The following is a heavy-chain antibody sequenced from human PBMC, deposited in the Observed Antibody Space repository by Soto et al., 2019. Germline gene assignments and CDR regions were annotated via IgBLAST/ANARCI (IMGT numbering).Heavy chain of an antibody. V-gene: IGHV4-30-2*01. CDR3: ARSYYDSSASYSPATLYH. CDR1: GGSISSGGYS. J-gene: IGHJ5*02. CDR2: IFHSGST. D-gene: IGHD3-22*01. Sequence: PSETLSLTCAVSGGSISSGGYSWSWIRQPPGKGLEWIGYIFHSGSTYYNPSLKSRVTISVDRSKNQFSLKLSSVTAADTAVYYCARSYYDSSASYSPATLYHWGQGTLVTVS.